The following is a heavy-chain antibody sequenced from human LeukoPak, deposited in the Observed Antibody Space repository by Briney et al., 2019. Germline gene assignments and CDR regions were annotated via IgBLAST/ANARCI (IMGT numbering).Heavy chain of an antibody. CDR2: ISAYNGNT. Sequence: ASVKVSGKASGYTFTSYGISWVRQAPGQGLEWMGWISAYNGNTNYAQKLQGRVTMTTDTSTSTAYMELRSLRSDDTAVYYCARDFGYYGSGSYYWFDPWGQGTLVTVSS. J-gene: IGHJ5*02. CDR1: GYTFTSYG. D-gene: IGHD3-10*01. CDR3: ARDFGYYGSGSYYWFDP. V-gene: IGHV1-18*04.